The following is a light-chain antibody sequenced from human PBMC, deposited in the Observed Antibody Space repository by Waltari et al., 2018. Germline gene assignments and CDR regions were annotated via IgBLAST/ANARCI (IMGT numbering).Light chain of an antibody. J-gene: IGKJ1*01. CDR2: DAA. Sequence: EIVLTQSPATLSLSPGERATLSCRASQSVSSYLAWYQQKPGQAPRLLIYDAANRATGIPARFRGSGSGTDFTLTISSLEPEDFAVYYCQQRSNWPPWTFGQVTKVEIK. CDR1: QSVSSY. CDR3: QQRSNWPPWT. V-gene: IGKV3-11*01.